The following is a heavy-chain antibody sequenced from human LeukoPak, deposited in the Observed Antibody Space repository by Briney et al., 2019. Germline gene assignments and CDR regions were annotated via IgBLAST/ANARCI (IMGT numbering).Heavy chain of an antibody. CDR3: ARDCGGDSYLGAFDI. CDR1: GDSIGRGSYY. V-gene: IGHV4-61*02. CDR2: IFNTGST. D-gene: IGHD2-21*02. Sequence: PSQTLSLTCAVSGDSIGRGSYYWGWIRQPAGKAPEWIGRIFNTGSTSYNPSLKSRVTISVDTSKNQFSLKLSSVTAADTAVYFCARDCGGDSYLGAFDIWGQGTVVTVSS. J-gene: IGHJ3*02.